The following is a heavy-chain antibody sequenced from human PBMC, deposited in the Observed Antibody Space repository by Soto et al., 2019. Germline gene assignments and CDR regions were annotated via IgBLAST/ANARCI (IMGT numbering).Heavy chain of an antibody. V-gene: IGHV3-33*01. CDR1: GFTFSSYG. J-gene: IGHJ6*03. CDR2: IWYDGSNK. Sequence: GGSLRLSCAASGFTFSSYGMHWVRQAPGKGLEWVAVIWYDGSNKYYADSVKGRFTISRDNSKNMLYLQMNSLRAEDTAVYYCARVRDYSNYDRSYYYMDVWGKGTTVTVSS. D-gene: IGHD4-4*01. CDR3: ARVRDYSNYDRSYYYMDV.